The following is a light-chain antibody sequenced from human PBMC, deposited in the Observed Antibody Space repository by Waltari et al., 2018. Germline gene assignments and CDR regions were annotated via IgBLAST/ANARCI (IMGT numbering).Light chain of an antibody. J-gene: IGLJ3*02. CDR1: RPNIGAGYE. V-gene: IGLV1-40*01. CDR2: GSI. CDR3: QSYDSSLTGFWV. Sequence: QSLLTQPPSVSGAPGQRITIPCTGSRPNIGAGYEVHWYQQFPGTPPKLLIFGSINRASGVPDRFSGSKSGTSASLAITGLQPEDESDYYCQSYDSSLTGFWVFGGGTKLTVV.